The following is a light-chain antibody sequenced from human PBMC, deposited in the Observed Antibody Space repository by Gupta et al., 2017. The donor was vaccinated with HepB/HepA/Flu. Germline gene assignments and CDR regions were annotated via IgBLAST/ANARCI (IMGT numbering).Light chain of an antibody. Sequence: DIQMTQSPSSLSASVGDRVTITCRASQVITNNLAWYQQKPGQAPHLLIFDAITLQSGVLSRFSGSGSGTDFTLTINTLQPEDVATYYCQKYDSAPFSFGGGTKVEIK. CDR1: QVITNN. V-gene: IGKV1-27*01. CDR3: QKYDSAPFS. CDR2: DAI. J-gene: IGKJ4*01.